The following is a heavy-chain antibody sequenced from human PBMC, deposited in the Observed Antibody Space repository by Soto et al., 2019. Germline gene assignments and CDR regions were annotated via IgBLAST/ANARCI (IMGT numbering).Heavy chain of an antibody. CDR3: ARTRALYSSSWSHFMDYYYGMDF. V-gene: IGHV4-39*01. CDR1: SGSISSSGYD. D-gene: IGHD6-13*01. Sequence: PXETLSVSGTVASGSISSSGYDWGWIRQPPGKGLEGSVSIYYSGSTYYNPSLKSRVTISVDTSKNQFSLKLSSVTDADTAVYYCARTRALYSSSWSHFMDYYYGMDFWGQGTTVTVSS. J-gene: IGHJ6*02. CDR2: IYYSGST.